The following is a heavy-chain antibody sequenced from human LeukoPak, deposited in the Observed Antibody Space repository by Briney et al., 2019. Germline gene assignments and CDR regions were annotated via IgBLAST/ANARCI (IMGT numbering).Heavy chain of an antibody. CDR1: GFTFDDYA. V-gene: IGHV3-9*03. CDR3: AKSLGEYSSSESHAFDI. CDR2: ISWNSGSI. D-gene: IGHD6-6*01. Sequence: PGRSLRLSCAASGFTFDDYAMHWVRQAPGKGLEWVSGISWNSGSIGYADSVKGRFTISRDNAKNSLYLQMNSLRAEDMALYYCAKSLGEYSSSESHAFDIWGQGTMVTVSS. J-gene: IGHJ3*02.